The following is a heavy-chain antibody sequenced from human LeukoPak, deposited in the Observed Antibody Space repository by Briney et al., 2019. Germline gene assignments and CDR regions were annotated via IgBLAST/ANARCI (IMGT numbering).Heavy chain of an antibody. Sequence: PARTLRISCAASGVTFSSYAVHGVRQAPGKGLEWVAVISYDGSNKYYADSVKGRFTISRDNSKNTLYLQMNSLRAEDTAVYYCARGRYSSGWEDPRIDYWGQGTLVTVSS. D-gene: IGHD6-19*01. CDR3: ARGRYSSGWEDPRIDY. CDR2: ISYDGSNK. CDR1: GVTFSSYA. J-gene: IGHJ4*02. V-gene: IGHV3-30-3*01.